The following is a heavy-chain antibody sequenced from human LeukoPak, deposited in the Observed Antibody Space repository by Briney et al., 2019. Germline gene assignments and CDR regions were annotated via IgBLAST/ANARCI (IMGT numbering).Heavy chain of an antibody. V-gene: IGHV4-59*01. CDR3: ARQAPWIQLWPQYYYGMDV. CDR1: GGSISSYY. CDR2: IYYSGST. D-gene: IGHD5-18*01. J-gene: IGHJ6*02. Sequence: PSETLSLTCTVSGGSISSYYWSWIRQPPGKGLEWIGYIYYSGSTNYNPSLKSRVTISVDTSKNQFSLKLSSVTAADTAVYYCARQAPWIQLWPQYYYGMDVWGQGTTVIVSS.